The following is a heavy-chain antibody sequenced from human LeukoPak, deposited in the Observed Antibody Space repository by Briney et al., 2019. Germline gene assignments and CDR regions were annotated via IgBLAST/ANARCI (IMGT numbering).Heavy chain of an antibody. Sequence: PGGSLRLSCAASGFTFSSYAIHWVRQAPGKGLEWVAVTWYDGSQEYYVDSVKGRFTISRDDSQNTLYLQMNSLRDEDTAVYYCARDYCSTTSCLDSWGQGTLVTVSS. V-gene: IGHV3-33*08. J-gene: IGHJ4*02. CDR2: TWYDGSQE. D-gene: IGHD2-2*01. CDR3: ARDYCSTTSCLDS. CDR1: GFTFSSYA.